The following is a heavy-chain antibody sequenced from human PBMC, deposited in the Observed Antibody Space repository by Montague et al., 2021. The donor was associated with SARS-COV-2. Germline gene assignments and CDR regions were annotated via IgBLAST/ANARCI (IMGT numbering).Heavy chain of an antibody. CDR2: VHYTGST. Sequence: SETLSLTCEVSGDSISSYYRSWIRQSPGKGLEWIGYVHYTGSTEYNPSLKTRVTLSLDTPRNHFSLKLRSVTAADTAVYYCARAQNTCFIANCVNYFEVWGLGALVTVSS. V-gene: IGHV4-59*01. CDR3: ARAQNTCFIANCVNYFEV. CDR1: GDSISSYY. D-gene: IGHD1-1*01. J-gene: IGHJ4*02.